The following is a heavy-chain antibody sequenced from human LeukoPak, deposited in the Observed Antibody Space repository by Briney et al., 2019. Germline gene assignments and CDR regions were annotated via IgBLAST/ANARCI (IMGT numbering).Heavy chain of an antibody. J-gene: IGHJ4*02. CDR3: TREDEYSGGWLDY. CDR1: GFTFSSHW. D-gene: IGHD6-19*01. Sequence: PGGSLRLSCVASGFTFSSHWMYWVRQAPGKGLVWVSRVNRDGSGAIYADFVKGRFTISRDNAKNTLYLQMNSLRAEDTAVYYCTREDEYSGGWLDYWGQGTLVTVSS. CDR2: VNRDGSGA. V-gene: IGHV3-74*01.